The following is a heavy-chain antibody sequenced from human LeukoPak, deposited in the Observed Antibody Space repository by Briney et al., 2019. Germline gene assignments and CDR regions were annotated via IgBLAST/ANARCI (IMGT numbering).Heavy chain of an antibody. D-gene: IGHD6-13*01. CDR2: INHSGST. Sequence: SETLSLTCAVYGGSFSGYYWSWIRQPPAKGQEWIGEINHSGSTNYNPSLKSRVTISVDTSKNQFSLKLSSVTAADTAVYYCARNGRIAAARFYYWGQGTLVTVSS. J-gene: IGHJ4*02. CDR1: GGSFSGYY. CDR3: ARNGRIAAARFYY. V-gene: IGHV4-34*01.